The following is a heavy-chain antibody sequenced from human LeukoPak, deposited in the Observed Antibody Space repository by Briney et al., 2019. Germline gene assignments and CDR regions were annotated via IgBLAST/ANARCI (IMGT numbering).Heavy chain of an antibody. CDR1: GFTFTNYA. D-gene: IGHD1-1*01. V-gene: IGHV3-23*01. J-gene: IGHJ4*02. CDR3: AKATGTLGN. CDR2: TVGSGPDT. Sequence: GGSLRLSCAASGFTFTNYAMSWVRQTPGKGLEWVSATVGSGPDTYHADSVKGRFTVSRDNSRNTLYLQMNSLTAEDTAMYYCAKATGTLGNWGQGTLVTVSS.